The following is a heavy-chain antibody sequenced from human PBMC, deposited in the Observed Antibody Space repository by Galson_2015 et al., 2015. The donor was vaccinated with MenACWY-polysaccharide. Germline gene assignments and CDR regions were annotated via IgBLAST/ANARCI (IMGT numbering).Heavy chain of an antibody. CDR3: ARDTPGIEDFDY. J-gene: IGHJ4*02. CDR1: GFTFRSHD. CDR2: IDTSGTST. Sequence: SLRLSCAVSGFTFRSHDMNWVRQAPGKGLEWVSYIDTSGTSTKYADSVKGRFIMSRDNAKNSLYLQMNSLRLEDMAVYYCARDTPGIEDFDYWGQGILVTVSS. V-gene: IGHV3-48*03. D-gene: IGHD1-1*01.